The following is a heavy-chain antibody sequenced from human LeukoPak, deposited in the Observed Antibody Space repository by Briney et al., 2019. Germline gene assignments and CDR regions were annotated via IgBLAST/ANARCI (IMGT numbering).Heavy chain of an antibody. V-gene: IGHV4-4*07. CDR3: ARVYGGTKRIGYAFDI. Sequence: KSSETLSLTCTVSGGSISSYYWSWIRQTAGKGLEWIGRVSTSGSTNYNPSLKSRVTISLDTSKNQFSLKLSSVTAADTAVYYCARVYGGTKRIGYAFDIWGQGIMVTVSS. CDR2: VSTSGST. D-gene: IGHD4-23*01. J-gene: IGHJ3*02. CDR1: GGSISSYY.